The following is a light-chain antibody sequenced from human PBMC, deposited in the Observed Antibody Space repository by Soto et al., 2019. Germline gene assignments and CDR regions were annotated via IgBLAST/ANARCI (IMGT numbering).Light chain of an antibody. V-gene: IGKV1-5*03. CDR3: QHSNSYPYS. J-gene: IGKJ2*03. Sequence: DIQMTQSPSTLSASVGERVTITCRASQTINEWLAWYQQKIGKAPKVLIYQASTLASAVPSRFSGSGSGTTFTLTISSVQPDDSATYYCQHSNSYPYSFCQGTKLEI. CDR1: QTINEW. CDR2: QAS.